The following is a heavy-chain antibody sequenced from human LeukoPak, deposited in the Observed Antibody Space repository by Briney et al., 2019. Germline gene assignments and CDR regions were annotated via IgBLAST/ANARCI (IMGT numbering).Heavy chain of an antibody. CDR3: ASPYSSSWEIDY. CDR1: GYTFGSYW. D-gene: IGHD6-13*01. Sequence: PGESLKISCQASGYTFGSYWIGWVRQMPGKGLEWMGIIYPGDSDTRYSPSFQGQVTISADKSISTAYLQGSSLKASHTAMYYCASPYSSSWEIDYWGQGTLVTVSS. V-gene: IGHV5-51*01. J-gene: IGHJ4*02. CDR2: IYPGDSDT.